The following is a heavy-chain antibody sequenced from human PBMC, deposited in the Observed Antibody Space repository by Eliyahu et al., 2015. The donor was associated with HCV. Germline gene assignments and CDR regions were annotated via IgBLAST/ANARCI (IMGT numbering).Heavy chain of an antibody. Sequence: EVQLLESGGGLVQPGGSLRLSCAASGFTFSSYAMSWVRQAPGKGLEXVSAISGSGGSTYYADSVKGRFTISRDNSKNTLYLQMNSLRAEDTAVYYCAKDLKVSGSYSGWGQGTLVTVSS. D-gene: IGHD1-26*01. J-gene: IGHJ4*02. CDR2: ISGSGGST. CDR1: GFTFSSYA. CDR3: AKDLKVSGSYSG. V-gene: IGHV3-23*01.